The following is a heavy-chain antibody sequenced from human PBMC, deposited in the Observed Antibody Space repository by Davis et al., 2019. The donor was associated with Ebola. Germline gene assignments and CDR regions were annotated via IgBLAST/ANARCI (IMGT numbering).Heavy chain of an antibody. CDR3: ARTFGGSSPIDY. Sequence: PSETLSLTCTVSNYSISSGHYWGWIRQPPGKGLEWIGSIYHSGSPYCNPSLKSRVTISVDMSKNQYSLKLSSVTAADTALYYCARTFGGSSPIDYWGQGTLVTVSS. V-gene: IGHV4-38-2*02. J-gene: IGHJ4*02. CDR1: NYSISSGHY. D-gene: IGHD2-15*01. CDR2: IYHSGSP.